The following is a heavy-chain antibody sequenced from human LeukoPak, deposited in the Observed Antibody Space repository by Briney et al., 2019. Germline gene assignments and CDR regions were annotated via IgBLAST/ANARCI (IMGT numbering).Heavy chain of an antibody. Sequence: PGGSLRLSCAASGFTFSSYWMSWVRQAPGKGLEWVANIKQDGSEKYYVDSVKGRFTISRDNAKNSLYLQMNRLRAEDTAVYYCARGSADSSGYYWDYYYYMDVWGKGTTVTVSS. D-gene: IGHD3-22*01. J-gene: IGHJ6*03. CDR1: GFTFSSYW. V-gene: IGHV3-7*01. CDR3: ARGSADSSGYYWDYYYYMDV. CDR2: IKQDGSEK.